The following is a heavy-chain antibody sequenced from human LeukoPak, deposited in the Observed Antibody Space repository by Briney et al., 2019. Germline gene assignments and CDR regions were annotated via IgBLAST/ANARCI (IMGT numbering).Heavy chain of an antibody. V-gene: IGHV1-2*02. D-gene: IGHD3-22*01. Sequence: GASVTVSCKPSGYTFTGYYMHWVRQAPGQGLEWMGWVTPNTGDTKYAQKFQGRVTMTRDISTSTVYMELSSLRSEDTAVYYCARAHAPVNYYDSSGYYTAFDYWGQGTLVTVSS. CDR1: GYTFTGYY. CDR2: VTPNTGDT. CDR3: ARAHAPVNYYDSSGYYTAFDY. J-gene: IGHJ4*02.